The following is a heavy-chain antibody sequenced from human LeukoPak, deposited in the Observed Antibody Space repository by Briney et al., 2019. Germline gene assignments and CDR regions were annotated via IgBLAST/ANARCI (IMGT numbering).Heavy chain of an antibody. CDR2: ITGSGGGT. CDR3: AKRGKTGTTPFDY. Sequence: PGGSLRLSCAASGFTFSSYAMSWVRQAPGEGLAWVSAITGSGGGTYYADSVRGRFTISRDNSKNTLYLQMDSLRAEDTAVYYCAKRGKTGTTPFDYWGQGTLVTVSS. V-gene: IGHV3-23*01. J-gene: IGHJ4*02. CDR1: GFTFSSYA. D-gene: IGHD1-7*01.